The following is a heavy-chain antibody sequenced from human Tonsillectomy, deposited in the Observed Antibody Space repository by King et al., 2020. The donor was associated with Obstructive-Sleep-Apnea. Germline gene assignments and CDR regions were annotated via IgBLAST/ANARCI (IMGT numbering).Heavy chain of an antibody. CDR3: ARGFGAMPDAFDI. Sequence: VQLVQSGGGLVQPGGSLRLSCAASGFTFSSYDMHLVRQATGKGLEWVSAIGTAGDTYYPGSVKGRFTISRENAKNSLYLQMNSLRAGDTAVYYCARGFGAMPDAFDIWGQGTMVTVSS. CDR2: IGTAGDT. J-gene: IGHJ3*02. CDR1: GFTFSSYD. V-gene: IGHV3-13*04. D-gene: IGHD3-10*01.